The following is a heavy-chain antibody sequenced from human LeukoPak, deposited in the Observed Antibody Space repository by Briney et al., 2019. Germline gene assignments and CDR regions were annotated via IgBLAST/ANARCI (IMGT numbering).Heavy chain of an antibody. J-gene: IGHJ3*02. V-gene: IGHV4-34*01. CDR1: GGSFSGYY. CDR2: INHSGST. Sequence: EPSETLSLTCAVYGGSFSGYYWSWIRQPPGKGLEWIGEINHSGSTNYNPSLKSRVTISVDTSKNQFSLKLSSVTAADTAVYYCARGPTPNAFDIWGQGTMVTVSS. CDR3: ARGPTPNAFDI.